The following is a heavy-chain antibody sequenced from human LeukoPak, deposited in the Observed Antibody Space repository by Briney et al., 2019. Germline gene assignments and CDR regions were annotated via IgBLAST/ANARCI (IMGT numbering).Heavy chain of an antibody. CDR3: ARDRSGDFWSGLRPYYFDY. J-gene: IGHJ4*02. V-gene: IGHV1-69*06. CDR2: IIPIFGTA. D-gene: IGHD3-3*01. CDR1: GYTFTGYY. Sequence: GASVKVSCKASGYTFTGYYMHWVRQAPGQGLEWMGGIIPIFGTANYAQKFQGRVTITADKSTSTAYMELSSLRSEDTAVYYCARDRSGDFWSGLRPYYFDYWGQGTLVTVSS.